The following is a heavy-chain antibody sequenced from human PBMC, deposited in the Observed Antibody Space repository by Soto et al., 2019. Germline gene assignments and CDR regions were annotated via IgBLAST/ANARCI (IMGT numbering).Heavy chain of an antibody. CDR2: ISAYNGNT. CDR3: ARDGYYDSSGYPAEYFQH. Sequence: ASVKVSCKASGYTFTSYGISWVRQAPGQGLEWMGWISAYNGNTNYAQNLQGRVTMTTDTSTSTAYMELRSLRSDYTAVYYCARDGYYDSSGYPAEYFQHWGQGTLVTVSS. V-gene: IGHV1-18*01. CDR1: GYTFTSYG. D-gene: IGHD3-22*01. J-gene: IGHJ1*01.